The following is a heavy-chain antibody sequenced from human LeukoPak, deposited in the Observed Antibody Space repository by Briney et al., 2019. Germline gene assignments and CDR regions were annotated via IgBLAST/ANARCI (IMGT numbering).Heavy chain of an antibody. J-gene: IGHJ4*02. CDR3: ARLDYYGSEGPAYYFDH. CDR1: GYSFTSYW. Sequence: GGSLQISFKGAGYSFTSYWIGWVRQMPGKGLEWMGITYPGDSDTRYSPSFQGQVAISADQSISTAYLQWSSLKPSDTAMYYCARLDYYGSEGPAYYFDHWGQGTLVPVSS. V-gene: IGHV5-51*01. CDR2: TYPGDSDT. D-gene: IGHD3-10*01.